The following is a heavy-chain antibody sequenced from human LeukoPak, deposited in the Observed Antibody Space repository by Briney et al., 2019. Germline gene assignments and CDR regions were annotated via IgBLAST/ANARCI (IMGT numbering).Heavy chain of an antibody. V-gene: IGHV1-2*02. J-gene: IGHJ4*02. Sequence: ASVKVSCKASGYTFTGYYMHWVRQAPGQGLEWMGWINPNSGGTNYAQKFQGRVTMTRDTSISTAYMELSRLRSDDTAVYYCATEGDCSSTSCYARSVGYWGQGTLVAVSS. D-gene: IGHD2-2*01. CDR3: ATEGDCSSTSCYARSVGY. CDR1: GYTFTGYY. CDR2: INPNSGGT.